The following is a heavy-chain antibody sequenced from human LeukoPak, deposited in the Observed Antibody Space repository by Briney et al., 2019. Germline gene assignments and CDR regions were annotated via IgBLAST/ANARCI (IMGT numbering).Heavy chain of an antibody. CDR3: ARGTQLWFGEPYFDY. J-gene: IGHJ4*02. CDR2: IYYSGST. CDR1: GGSISSYY. D-gene: IGHD3-10*01. V-gene: IGHV4-59*12. Sequence: SETLSLTCTVSGGSISSYYWSWIRQPPGKGLEWIGYIYYSGSTNYNPSLKSRVTILVDTSKNQFSLKLSSVTAADTAVYYCARGTQLWFGEPYFDYWGQGTLVTVSS.